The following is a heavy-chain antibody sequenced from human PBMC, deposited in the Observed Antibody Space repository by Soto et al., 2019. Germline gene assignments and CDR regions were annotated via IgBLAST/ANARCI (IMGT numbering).Heavy chain of an antibody. CDR1: GFTVSSNH. V-gene: IGHV3-66*01. CDR2: IYSGDST. CDR3: AKGGRQWLVTSDFNY. Sequence: GSLRLSCAASGFTVSSNHMSWVRQAPGKGLEWVSVIYSGDSTFYADSVKGRFTISRDSSKNTVSLEMTSLRAEDTAVYYCAKGGRQWLVTSDFNYWGQGALVTVSS. J-gene: IGHJ4*02. D-gene: IGHD6-19*01.